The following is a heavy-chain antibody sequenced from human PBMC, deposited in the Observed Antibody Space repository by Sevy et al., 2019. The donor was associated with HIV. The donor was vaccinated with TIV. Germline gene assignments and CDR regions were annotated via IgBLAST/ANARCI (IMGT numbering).Heavy chain of an antibody. D-gene: IGHD1-1*01. J-gene: IGHJ4*02. CDR3: ARVRFGLEPDFDY. CDR2: IYSGGST. CDR1: GFTVSSNY. Sequence: GGSLRLSCAASGFTVSSNYTSWVRQAPGKGLEWVSVIYSGGSTYYADSVKGRFTISRDNSKNTLYLQMNSLRAEDTAVYYCARVRFGLEPDFDYWGQGTLVTVSS. V-gene: IGHV3-53*01.